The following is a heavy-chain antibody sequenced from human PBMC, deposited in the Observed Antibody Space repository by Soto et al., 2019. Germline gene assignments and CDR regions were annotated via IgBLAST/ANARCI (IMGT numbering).Heavy chain of an antibody. CDR2: INPYNGNT. J-gene: IGHJ4*02. CDR1: GYTFTSYS. V-gene: IGHV1-18*01. D-gene: IGHD6-13*01. Sequence: QVQLVQSVAEVKKPGASVKVSCKASGYTFTSYSISWVRQAPGQGLEWMGWINPYNGNTNYAQKLQGRVTMTTDTSTSTAYMELRSLRSDDTAVYYCARDLAAAGPFDYWGQGTLVTVSS. CDR3: ARDLAAAGPFDY.